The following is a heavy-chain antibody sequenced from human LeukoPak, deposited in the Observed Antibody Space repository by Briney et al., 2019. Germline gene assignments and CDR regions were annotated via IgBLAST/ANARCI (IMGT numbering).Heavy chain of an antibody. D-gene: IGHD3-10*01. Sequence: PSETLSLTCAVYGGSFSGYYWSWIRQPPGKGLEWIGEINHSGSTNYNPSLKSRVTISVDTSKNQFSLKLSSVTAADTAVYYCARGGAYYYGSGSYYPNWFDPWGQGTLVTVSS. CDR1: GGSFSGYY. CDR3: ARGGAYYYGSGSYYPNWFDP. CDR2: INHSGST. J-gene: IGHJ5*02. V-gene: IGHV4-34*01.